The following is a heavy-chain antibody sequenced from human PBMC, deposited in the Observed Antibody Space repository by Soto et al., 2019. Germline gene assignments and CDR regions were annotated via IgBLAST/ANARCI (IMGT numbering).Heavy chain of an antibody. J-gene: IGHJ5*02. V-gene: IGHV4-39*01. CDR1: GGSISSSSYY. D-gene: IGHD2-2*01. CDR2: NYYSGST. CDR3: ARQRIVVVPAAMVNWFDP. Sequence: PSETLSLTCTVSGGSISSSSYYWGCIRQPPGQGLEWIGSNYYSGSTYYNPSLKSRVTISVDTSKNQFSLKLSSVTAADTAVYYCARQRIVVVPAAMVNWFDPWGQGTLVTVSS.